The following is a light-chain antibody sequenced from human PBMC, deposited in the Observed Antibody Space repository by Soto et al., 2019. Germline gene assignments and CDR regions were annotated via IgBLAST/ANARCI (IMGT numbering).Light chain of an antibody. V-gene: IGKV1-39*01. CDR2: AAS. J-gene: IGKJ4*01. CDR3: HQSYIIPVT. Sequence: IQLTQSPSSLSASVGDRVTITCRASQTIAAFLTWYQQRPGEAPKLLIFAASSLQGGVPSRFTGSGSGTEFTLTISSLQPEDSATYYCHQSYIIPVTFGGGTKVEIK. CDR1: QTIAAF.